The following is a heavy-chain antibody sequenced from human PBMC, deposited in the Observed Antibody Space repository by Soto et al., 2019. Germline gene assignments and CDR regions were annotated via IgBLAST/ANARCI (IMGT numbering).Heavy chain of an antibody. V-gene: IGHV3-23*01. CDR1: GFTFSSYA. D-gene: IGHD1-26*01. CDR3: ARRGSGSYYDY. Sequence: EVQLLESGGGLVQPGGSLRLSCAASGFTFSSYAMNWVRQAPGKGLEWVSVISGSGGSTYYADSVTGRFTISRDNSKNTLYLQMTSLRAEDTAVYYCARRGSGSYYDYWGQGTLVTVSS. CDR2: ISGSGGST. J-gene: IGHJ4*02.